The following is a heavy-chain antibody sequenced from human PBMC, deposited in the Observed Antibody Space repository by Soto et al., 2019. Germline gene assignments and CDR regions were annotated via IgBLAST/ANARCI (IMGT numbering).Heavy chain of an antibody. J-gene: IGHJ4*02. Sequence: PGXSLRLSCAGSGFTFGNAWMNWVRQAPGKGLEWVGSXKSKPXGGTTDYPAPXXGRFTISXXDSKNTVYMQINSMENEDTAKYYCSTGGYYFDYWGRGTQVTVSS. V-gene: IGHV3-15*07. D-gene: IGHD5-12*01. CDR1: GFTFGNAW. CDR2: XKSKPXGGTT. CDR3: STGGYYFDY.